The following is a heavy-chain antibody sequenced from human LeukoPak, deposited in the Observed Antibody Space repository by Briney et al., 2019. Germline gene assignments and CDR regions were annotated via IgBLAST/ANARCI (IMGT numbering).Heavy chain of an antibody. Sequence: SQALSLTCAISGDSVSSNSAAWNWIRQSPSRGLEWLGRTYYRSKWYDDYAVSVKSRITINPATSKNQFSLLLNSVTPEDTAVYYCARAHGRKDSLPHYVDQWGQGTLVTVSS. V-gene: IGHV6-1*01. CDR1: GDSVSSNSAA. D-gene: IGHD5-18*01. CDR3: ARAHGRKDSLPHYVDQ. J-gene: IGHJ4*02. CDR2: TYYRSKWYD.